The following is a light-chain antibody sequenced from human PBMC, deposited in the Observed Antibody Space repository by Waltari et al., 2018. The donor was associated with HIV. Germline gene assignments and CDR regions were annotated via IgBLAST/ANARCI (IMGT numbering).Light chain of an antibody. J-gene: IGLJ2*01. CDR2: DVS. V-gene: IGLV2-14*01. CDR1: SSDVGGYNY. CDR3: SSYTSSSTLVV. Sequence: QSALTQPASVSGSPGQSITISCTGTSSDVGGYNYVSWYQQHPGKAPKLMIYDVSNRPSGCSNRFSGSKSANTASLTISGLQAEDEADYYCSSYTSSSTLVVFGGGTKLTVL.